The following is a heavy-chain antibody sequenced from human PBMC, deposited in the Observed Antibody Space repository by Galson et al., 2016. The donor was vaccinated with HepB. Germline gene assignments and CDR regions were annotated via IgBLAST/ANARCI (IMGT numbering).Heavy chain of an antibody. CDR3: ARDPRKTRYQLLEVYYYYYGMDV. V-gene: IGHV1-18*01. Sequence: SVKVSCKASGYTFTSYGISWVRQAPGQGLEWMGWINPYNGNTNYAQKLQGRVTMTTDTSTSTAYMELRSLRSDDTAVYYCARDPRKTRYQLLEVYYYYYGMDVWGQGTRVTVSS. J-gene: IGHJ6*02. CDR1: GYTFTSYG. D-gene: IGHD2-2*01. CDR2: INPYNGNT.